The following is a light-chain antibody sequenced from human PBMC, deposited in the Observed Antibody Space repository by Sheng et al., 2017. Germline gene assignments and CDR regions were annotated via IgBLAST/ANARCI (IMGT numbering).Light chain of an antibody. CDR3: QQYRNWPRT. J-gene: IGKJ4*01. CDR1: QSVSNS. CDR2: GAS. Sequence: EVVLTQSPVTLSLSPGQRATLSCRASQSVSNSLAWYQQKPGQAPRLLIYGASTRATGLPARFSGSGSGTEFTLTISSLQSEDFAVYYCQQYRNWPRTFGGGTKV. V-gene: IGKV3-15*01.